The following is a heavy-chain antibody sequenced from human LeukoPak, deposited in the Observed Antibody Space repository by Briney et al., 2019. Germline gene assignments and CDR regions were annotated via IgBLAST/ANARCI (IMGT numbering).Heavy chain of an antibody. D-gene: IGHD3-16*02. CDR3: ATGGDWGKYRTLDY. CDR1: GFTFSNAW. J-gene: IGHJ4*02. Sequence: GGSLRLSCAASGFTFSNAWMCWVRQAPGKGLEWLGRITSRPDGGTTDYAAPVKGRFIISRDDSKNTLYLQMNSLIIEDTGVYYCATGGDWGKYRTLDYWGQGTLVPVSS. CDR2: ITSRPDGGTT. V-gene: IGHV3-15*01.